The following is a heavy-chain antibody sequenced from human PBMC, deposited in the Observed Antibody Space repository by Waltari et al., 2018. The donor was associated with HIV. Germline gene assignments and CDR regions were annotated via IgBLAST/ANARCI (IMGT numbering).Heavy chain of an antibody. CDR2: IYYSGST. J-gene: IGHJ2*01. D-gene: IGHD2-15*01. Sequence: QLQLQESGPGLVKPSETLSLTCTVSGGSISSSSYYWGWIRQPPGKGLEWIGSIYYSGSTYYNPSLKSRVTISVDTSKNQLSLKLSSVTAADTAVYYCARRVPVVVPSPEWYFDLWGRGTLDTVSS. CDR1: GGSISSSSYY. V-gene: IGHV4-39*01. CDR3: ARRVPVVVPSPEWYFDL.